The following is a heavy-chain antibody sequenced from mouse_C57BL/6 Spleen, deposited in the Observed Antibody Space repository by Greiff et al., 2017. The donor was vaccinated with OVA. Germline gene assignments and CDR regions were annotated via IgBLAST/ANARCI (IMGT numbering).Heavy chain of an antibody. CDR2: IYPRSGNT. Sequence: QVHVKQSGAELARPGASVKLSCKASGYTFTSYGISWVKQRTGQGLEWIGEIYPRSGNTYYNEKFKGKATLTADKSSSTAYMELRSLTSEDSAVYFCARCDYDVYAMDYWGQGTSVTVSS. J-gene: IGHJ4*01. CDR1: GYTFTSYG. CDR3: ARCDYDVYAMDY. D-gene: IGHD2-4*01. V-gene: IGHV1-81*01.